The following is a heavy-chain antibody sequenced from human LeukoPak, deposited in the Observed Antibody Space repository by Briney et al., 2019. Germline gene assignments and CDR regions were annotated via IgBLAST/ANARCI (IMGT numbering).Heavy chain of an antibody. V-gene: IGHV3-30*18. CDR2: ISVDGSNQ. D-gene: IGHD4-17*01. CDR1: GFTFSSFG. J-gene: IGHJ1*01. CDR3: AKSHPPPVTTEEGEYLQH. Sequence: PGGALRLSCAASGFTFSSFGMHWVREAPGQGRGWVAVISVDGSNQYYADSVKGRFTIFRDNFKNTVYLPMNSLRAAETAVYYCAKSHPPPVTTEEGEYLQHWGQGTLVTVSS.